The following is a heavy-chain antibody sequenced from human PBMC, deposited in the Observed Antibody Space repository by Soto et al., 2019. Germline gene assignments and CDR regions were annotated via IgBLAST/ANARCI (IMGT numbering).Heavy chain of an antibody. J-gene: IGHJ4*02. CDR1: GGSFSGYY. V-gene: IGHV4-34*01. CDR3: ARYNHHIVVVPAASSHQDYFDY. CDR2: INHSGST. D-gene: IGHD2-2*01. Sequence: ASETLSLTCAVYGGSFSGYYWSWIRQPPGKGLEWIGEINHSGSTNYNPSLKSRVTISVDTSKNQFSLKLSSVTAADTAVYYCARYNHHIVVVPAASSHQDYFDYWGQGTLVTVSS.